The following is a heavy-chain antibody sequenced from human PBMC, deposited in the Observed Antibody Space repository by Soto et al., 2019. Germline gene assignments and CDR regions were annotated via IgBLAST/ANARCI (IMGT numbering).Heavy chain of an antibody. J-gene: IGHJ3*02. Sequence: GGSLRLSCAASGFTFSSYAMHWVRQAPGKGLEWVAVISYDGSNKYYAYSVKGRFTISRDNSKNTLYLQMNSLRAEGTAVYYCAKDVEGYSGGPDAFDIWGQGTMVTVSS. CDR3: AKDVEGYSGGPDAFDI. V-gene: IGHV3-30-3*01. CDR1: GFTFSSYA. CDR2: ISYDGSNK. D-gene: IGHD1-26*01.